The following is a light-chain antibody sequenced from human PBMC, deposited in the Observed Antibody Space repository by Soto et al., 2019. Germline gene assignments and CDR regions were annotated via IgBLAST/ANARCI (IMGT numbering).Light chain of an antibody. CDR2: AAS. CDR1: QAISGY. J-gene: IGKJ1*01. Sequence: AIRMTQSPSSLSASTGDRVTITCRASQAISGYLAWYQQKPGKAPELLIYAASTLQSGLPSRFSGSGSGTDFTLTISSLQSEDFATYYCQQYYHFPSFGQGTKVEIK. V-gene: IGKV1-8*01. CDR3: QQYYHFPS.